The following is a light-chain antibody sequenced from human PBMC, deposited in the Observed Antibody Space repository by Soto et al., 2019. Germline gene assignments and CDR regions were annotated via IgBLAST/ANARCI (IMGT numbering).Light chain of an antibody. CDR3: VTWDDSLRAVL. CDR1: NSNIGNNY. V-gene: IGLV1-51*01. Sequence: QSVLTQPPSVSAAPGQTVTISCSGSNSNIGNNYVAWYQHLPGTAPKLLIYDNDKRPSGIPDRFSGSKSGTSATLGITGLQTGDEADYYCVTWDDSLRAVLFGGGTKLTVL. CDR2: DND. J-gene: IGLJ2*01.